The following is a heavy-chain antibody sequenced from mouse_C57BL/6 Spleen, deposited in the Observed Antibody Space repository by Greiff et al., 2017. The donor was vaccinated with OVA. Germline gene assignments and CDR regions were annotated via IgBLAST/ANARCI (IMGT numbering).Heavy chain of an antibody. D-gene: IGHD1-1*01. CDR1: GSTFTDYY. CDR3: ARGSLYYYGSSRFAY. CDR2: INPNNGGT. V-gene: IGHV1-26*01. J-gene: IGHJ3*01. Sequence: SGSTFTDYYMNWVKQSHGKSLEWIGDINPNNGGTSYNQKFKGKATLTVDKSSSTAYMELRSLTSEDSAVYYCARGSLYYYGSSRFAYWGQGTLVTVSA.